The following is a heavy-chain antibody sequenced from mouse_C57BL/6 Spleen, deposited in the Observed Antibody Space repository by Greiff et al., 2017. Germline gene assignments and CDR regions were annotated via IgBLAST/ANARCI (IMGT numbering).Heavy chain of an antibody. V-gene: IGHV1-54*01. J-gene: IGHJ2*01. CDR2: INPGSGGT. CDR1: GYAFTNYL. Sequence: VQLQQSGAELVRPGTSVKVSCKASGYAFTNYLIEWVKQRPGQGLEWIGVINPGSGGTNYNEKFKGKATLTADKSSSTDYMQLSSLTSEDSAVYFCARSPGDYFDYWGQGTTLTVSS. CDR3: ARSPGDYFDY.